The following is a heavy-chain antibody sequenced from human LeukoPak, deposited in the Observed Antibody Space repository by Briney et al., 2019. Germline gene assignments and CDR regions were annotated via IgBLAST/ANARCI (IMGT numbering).Heavy chain of an antibody. CDR1: GFTFSSYG. Sequence: GGSLRLSCAASGFTFSSYGMHWVRQAPGKGLEWVAFIRYDGSNKYYADSVKGRFTISRDNSKNTLYLQMNSLRAEDTAVYYCARDLLGLPAATTIGYWGQGTLVAVSS. V-gene: IGHV3-30*02. CDR2: IRYDGSNK. J-gene: IGHJ4*02. D-gene: IGHD2-2*01. CDR3: ARDLLGLPAATTIGY.